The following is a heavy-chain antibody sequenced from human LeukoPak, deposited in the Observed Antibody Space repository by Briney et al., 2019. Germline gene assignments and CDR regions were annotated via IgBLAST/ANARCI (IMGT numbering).Heavy chain of an antibody. J-gene: IGHJ4*02. D-gene: IGHD2-21*01. V-gene: IGHV3-23*01. CDR1: GFTFSGYV. CDR3: AKDRLLNCRGDCYIFDY. CDR2: ISVSGGST. Sequence: GGSLRLSCLASGFTFSGYVMNWVRQTPGKGLEWVSSISVSGGSTFYADSVKGRFTISRDNSKNTLYLQLNGLRTEDTALYYCAKDRLLNCRGDCYIFDYWGQGTLVTVSS.